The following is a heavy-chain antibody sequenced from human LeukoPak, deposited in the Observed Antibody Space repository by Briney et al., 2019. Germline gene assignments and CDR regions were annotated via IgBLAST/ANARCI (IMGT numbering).Heavy chain of an antibody. Sequence: GGSLRLSCAASGFSVSRNYMSWVPQAPGKGLEWVSVICSGGSTYYAHSVKGRFTITRDNSKNTLYLQMNSLRAEDTAVYYCARAPPTLYSGSSSWFDYWGQGTLVTVSS. J-gene: IGHJ4*02. V-gene: IGHV3-53*01. D-gene: IGHD1-26*01. CDR2: ICSGGST. CDR3: ARAPPTLYSGSSSWFDY. CDR1: GFSVSRNY.